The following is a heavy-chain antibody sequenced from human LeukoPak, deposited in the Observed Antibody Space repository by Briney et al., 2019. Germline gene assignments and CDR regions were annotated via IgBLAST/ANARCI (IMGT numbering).Heavy chain of an antibody. CDR3: VRDNSRNSRGWWFDP. J-gene: IGHJ5*02. CDR1: GFTFTNYY. D-gene: IGHD2/OR15-2a*01. Sequence: ASVKVSCKASGFTFTNYYMHWVRQAPGQGLEWLGIINPSGTSTNYAQKFRGRVTMTRDTSTSTDYMELSSLRSEDTAVYYCVRDNSRNSRGWWFDPWGQGTLVTVSS. CDR2: INPSGTST. V-gene: IGHV1-46*03.